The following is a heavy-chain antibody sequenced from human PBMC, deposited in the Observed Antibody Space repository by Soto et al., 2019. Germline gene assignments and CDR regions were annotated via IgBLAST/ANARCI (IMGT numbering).Heavy chain of an antibody. J-gene: IGHJ3*02. CDR2: IYYSGST. CDR3: ARRYGSCFDI. CDR1: GGSISSYY. Sequence: QVQLQESGPGLVKPSETLSLTCTVSGGSISSYYWSWIRQPPGKGLEWIGYIYYSGSTNYNPSLKSRVTISLDTSQNQFSLKLSSVTATDTAVYYCARRYGSCFDIWGQGTMLTVSS. D-gene: IGHD3-10*01. V-gene: IGHV4-59*08.